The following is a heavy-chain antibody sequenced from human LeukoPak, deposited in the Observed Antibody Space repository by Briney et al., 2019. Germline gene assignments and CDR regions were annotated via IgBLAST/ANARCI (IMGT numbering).Heavy chain of an antibody. Sequence: GGSLRLSCVASGFTFSDAWMSWVRQAPGKGLEWVGRIKSKIDGGTIDYAEPVKGRFTISRDDSRNTLYLQMNSLKTEDTAVYYCTTRRQDGWWGQGTLVTVSS. D-gene: IGHD2-15*01. CDR3: TTRRQDGW. CDR1: GFTFSDAW. V-gene: IGHV3-15*01. J-gene: IGHJ4*02. CDR2: IKSKIDGGTI.